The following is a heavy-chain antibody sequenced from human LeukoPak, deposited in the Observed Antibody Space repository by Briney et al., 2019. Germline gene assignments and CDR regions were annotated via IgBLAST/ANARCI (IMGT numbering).Heavy chain of an antibody. J-gene: IGHJ4*02. CDR1: GFTFSSYA. CDR3: AKDDYYGSGG. D-gene: IGHD3-10*01. Sequence: PGGSLRLSCAASGFTFSSYAMSWVRQAPGKGLEWVSGISRNSGSIGYADSVRGRFTISRDNAKNSLYLQMNSLRPEDTALYYCAKDDYYGSGGWGQGTLVTVSS. V-gene: IGHV3-9*01. CDR2: ISRNSGSI.